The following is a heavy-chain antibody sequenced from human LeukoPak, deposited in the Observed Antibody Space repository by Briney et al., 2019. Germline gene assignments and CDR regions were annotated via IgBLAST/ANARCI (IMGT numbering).Heavy chain of an antibody. V-gene: IGHV4-30-2*01. CDR3: ATLAARPNYYYYMDV. Sequence: PSQTLSLTCTVSGGSISSGGYYWSWIRQPPGKGLEWIGYIYHSGSTYYNPSLKSRVTISVDRSKNQFSLKLSSVTAADTAVYYCATLAARPNYYYYMDVWGKGTTVTVSS. D-gene: IGHD6-6*01. CDR1: GGSISSGGYY. CDR2: IYHSGST. J-gene: IGHJ6*03.